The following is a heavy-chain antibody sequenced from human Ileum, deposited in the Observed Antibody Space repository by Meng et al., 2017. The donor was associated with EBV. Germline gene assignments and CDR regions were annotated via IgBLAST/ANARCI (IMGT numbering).Heavy chain of an antibody. Sequence: QVQVVQSGAEMKRPGASVKVSCTASHYTFTGYGFSWFRQAPGQGLEWMAWLGAHDGDTSHAPRFQGRVTVTADTSTSTAYMELRSLRSDDTAVYYCAREADGATFDYWGQGTLVTVSS. CDR3: AREADGATFDY. CDR1: HYTFTGYG. CDR2: LGAHDGDT. V-gene: IGHV1-18*01. J-gene: IGHJ4*02. D-gene: IGHD1-26*01.